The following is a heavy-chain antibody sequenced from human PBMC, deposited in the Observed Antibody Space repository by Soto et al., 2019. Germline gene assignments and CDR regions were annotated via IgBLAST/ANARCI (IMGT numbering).Heavy chain of an antibody. Sequence: EVQLLESGGGLVQPGGSLRLSCAASGFTFSSFAVSWVRQAPGKGLEWVSAISGSGGRTYYADSVKGRFTISRDNSKSTLYLQMNSLRVADTAVYYCAKDPSGATSWYYWYFVLWGRGTLVTVSS. CDR2: ISGSGGRT. V-gene: IGHV3-23*01. CDR3: AKDPSGATSWYYWYFVL. D-gene: IGHD6-13*01. CDR1: GFTFSSFA. J-gene: IGHJ2*01.